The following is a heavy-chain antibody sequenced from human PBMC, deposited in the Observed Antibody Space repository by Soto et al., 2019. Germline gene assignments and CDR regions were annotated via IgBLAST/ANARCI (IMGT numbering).Heavy chain of an antibody. J-gene: IGHJ5*02. V-gene: IGHV3-30*04. CDR3: ARDMYSSDYFVKWFEP. CDR1: GFSFSSYA. Sequence: QVRLVESGGGVVQPGRSLRLSCTASGFSFSSYAMYWFRQPPGKGLEWVAVISKDGMNKNYAGSVKGRVTVSRDNANYSRDWQLNSRRGEDTAMYYCARDMYSSDYFVKWFEPWGQGTLVTVSS. CDR2: ISKDGMNK. D-gene: IGHD6-19*01.